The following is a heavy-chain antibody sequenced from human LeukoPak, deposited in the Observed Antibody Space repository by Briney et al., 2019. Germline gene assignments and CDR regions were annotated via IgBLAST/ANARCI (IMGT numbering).Heavy chain of an antibody. V-gene: IGHV1-2*02. J-gene: IGHJ4*02. CDR1: GYTFTGYY. CDR2: INPNGGGT. D-gene: IGHD2-15*01. Sequence: GASVKVSCKASGYTFTGYYMHWVRQAPGQGLEWMGWINPNGGGTNYAQKFQGRVTMTRDTSISTAYMELSRLRSDDTAVYYCARDHCSGGSCYYYFDYWGQGTLVTVSS. CDR3: ARDHCSGGSCYYYFDY.